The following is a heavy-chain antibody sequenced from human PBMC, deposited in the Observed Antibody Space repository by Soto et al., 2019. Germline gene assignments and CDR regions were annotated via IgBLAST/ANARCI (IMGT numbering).Heavy chain of an antibody. J-gene: IGHJ4*02. CDR2: IGSAGDP. CDR1: GFTFSSSD. D-gene: IGHD6-13*01. Sequence: EVQLVESGGGLVQPGGSLRLSCAASGFTFSSSDMHWVRQATGKGLEWVSGIGSAGDPYYAGSVKGRFTISRENAKNSLYLQMNSRRAGDTAVYYCARWIWQQLAFDYWVQGTLVTVSS. CDR3: ARWIWQQLAFDY. V-gene: IGHV3-13*05.